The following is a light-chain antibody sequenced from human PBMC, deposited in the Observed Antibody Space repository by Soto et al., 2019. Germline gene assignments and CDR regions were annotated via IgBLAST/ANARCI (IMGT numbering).Light chain of an antibody. J-gene: IGKJ1*01. CDR3: HQYNNWPPTWT. Sequence: EIVMTQSPATLSVSPGERATLSCRASQSVSSNLAWYQQKPGQAPRLLIYGASTRATGIPARFSGSGSGTEFTLTISSLQSEDSAVYSWHQYNNWPPTWTFGQGTKVEVK. V-gene: IGKV3-15*01. CDR2: GAS. CDR1: QSVSSN.